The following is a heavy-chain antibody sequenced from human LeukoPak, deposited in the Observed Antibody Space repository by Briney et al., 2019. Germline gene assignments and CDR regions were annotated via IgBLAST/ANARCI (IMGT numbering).Heavy chain of an antibody. CDR3: TRDHPYAWQWLRGYFDY. CDR1: GFTFGDYA. CDR2: IRSKAYGGTT. D-gene: IGHD6-19*01. V-gene: IGHV3-49*03. J-gene: IGHJ4*02. Sequence: GGSLRLSCTASGFTFGDYAMSWFRQAPGKGLEWVGFIRSKAYGGTTEYAASVKGRFTISRDDSKSIAYLQMNSLKTEDTAVYYCTRDHPYAWQWLRGYFDYWGQGTLVTVSS.